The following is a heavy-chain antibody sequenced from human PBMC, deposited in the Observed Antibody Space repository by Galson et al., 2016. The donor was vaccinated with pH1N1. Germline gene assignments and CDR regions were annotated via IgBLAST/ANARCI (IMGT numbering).Heavy chain of an antibody. D-gene: IGHD6-6*01. CDR1: GYIFSTFW. CDR2: VYPGDSDT. CDR3: ARHQSSSDDYFFYTMDV. J-gene: IGHJ6*02. Sequence: QSGAEVKKPGESLKISCKGSGYIFSTFWIGWVRQMPGKGLEWMGIVYPGDSDTRYNPSFKGQVTISVDKSISTAYLQWSSLKASDSAIYFCARHQSSSDDYFFYTMDVWGQGTTVTVPS. V-gene: IGHV5-51*01.